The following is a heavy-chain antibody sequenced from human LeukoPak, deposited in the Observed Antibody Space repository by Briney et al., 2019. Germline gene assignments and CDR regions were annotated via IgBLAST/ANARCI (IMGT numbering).Heavy chain of an antibody. CDR3: ARDLRGYSYGYLSV. J-gene: IGHJ6*02. CDR1: GFTFSSYW. Sequence: PGGSLRLSCLDSGFTFSSYWMHWVRQAPGKGLVWVSRIDSDGSSTSYADSVKGRFTISRDNAKNTLYLQMNSLRAEDTAVYYCARDLRGYSYGYLSVWGQGTTVTVSS. CDR2: IDSDGSST. D-gene: IGHD5-18*01. V-gene: IGHV3-74*01.